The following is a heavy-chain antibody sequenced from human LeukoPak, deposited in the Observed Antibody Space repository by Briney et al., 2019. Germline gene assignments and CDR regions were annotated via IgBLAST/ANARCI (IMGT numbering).Heavy chain of an antibody. CDR1: GFTFSNAR. CDR3: TTDWLQTPNYYDSSGYYYRVDY. D-gene: IGHD3-22*01. J-gene: IGHJ4*02. Sequence: GGSLRLSCAASGFTFSNARMSWVRQAPGKGLEWVGRIKSKTDGGTTDYAAPVKGRFTISRDDSNNTLYLQMNSLKTEDTAVYYCTTDWLQTPNYYDSSGYYYRVDYWGQGTLVTVSS. CDR2: IKSKTDGGTT. V-gene: IGHV3-15*01.